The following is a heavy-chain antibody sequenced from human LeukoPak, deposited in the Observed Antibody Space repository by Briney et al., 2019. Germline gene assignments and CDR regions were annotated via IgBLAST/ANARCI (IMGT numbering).Heavy chain of an antibody. V-gene: IGHV3-11*04. CDR3: ARDDSWLVELWEDY. CDR1: GFTFSDYY. D-gene: IGHD1-7*01. J-gene: IGHJ4*02. Sequence: PGGSLRLSCAASGFTFSDYYMSWIRQAPGKGLEWVSYISSSGSTIYYADSVKGRFTISRDNAKNSLYLQMNSLRAEDTAVYYCARDDSWLVELWEDYWGQGTLVTVSS. CDR2: ISSSGSTI.